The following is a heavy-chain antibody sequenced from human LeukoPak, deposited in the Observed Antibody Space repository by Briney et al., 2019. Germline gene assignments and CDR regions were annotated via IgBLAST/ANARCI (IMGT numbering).Heavy chain of an antibody. D-gene: IGHD3-22*01. J-gene: IGHJ4*02. CDR3: AGDPPPDDSSGYLDY. CDR1: GFTFGSCW. CDR2: IKQDGSAK. V-gene: IGHV3-7*04. Sequence: GGSLRLSCAASGFTFGSCWMTWVRQTPGKGLEWVANIKQDGSAKYYVESVKGRFTISRDNAKNSLYLQMSGLRAEDTAVYYCAGDPPPDDSSGYLDYWGQGTLVTVSS.